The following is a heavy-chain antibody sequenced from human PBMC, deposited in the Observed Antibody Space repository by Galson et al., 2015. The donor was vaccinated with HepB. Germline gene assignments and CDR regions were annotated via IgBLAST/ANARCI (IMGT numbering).Heavy chain of an antibody. CDR1: GFTFSSYA. Sequence: SLRLSCAASGFTFSSYAMHWVRQAPGKGLEWVAVISYDGSNKYYADSVKGRFTISRDNSKNTLYLQMNSLRAEDTAVYYCAKSAQQPYYFDYWGQGTLVTVSS. V-gene: IGHV3-30-3*02. D-gene: IGHD6-13*01. CDR3: AKSAQQPYYFDY. J-gene: IGHJ4*02. CDR2: ISYDGSNK.